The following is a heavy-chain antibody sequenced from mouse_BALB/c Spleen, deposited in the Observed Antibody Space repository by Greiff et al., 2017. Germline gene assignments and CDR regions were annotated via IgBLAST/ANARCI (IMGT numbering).Heavy chain of an antibody. D-gene: IGHD2-1*01. CDR3: ARSGNSYAMDY. Sequence: VQLKESGAELVRPGVSVKISCKGSGYTFTDYAMHWVKQSHAKSLEWIGVISTYYGDASYNQKFKGKATMTVDKSSSTAYMELARLTSEDSAIYYCARSGNSYAMDYWGQGTSVTVSS. J-gene: IGHJ4*01. CDR1: GYTFTDYA. CDR2: ISTYYGDA. V-gene: IGHV1S137*01.